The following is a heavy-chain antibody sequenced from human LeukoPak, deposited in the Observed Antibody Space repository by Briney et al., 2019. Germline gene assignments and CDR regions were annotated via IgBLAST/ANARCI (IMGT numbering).Heavy chain of an antibody. Sequence: GSLRLSCAVSGFTFSKAWMSWVRQPPGKGLEWIGEINHSGSTNYNPSLKSRVTISVDTSKNQFSLKLTSVTAADTAFYYCARGVYYFDSWGQGTLVTVSS. CDR1: GFTFSKAW. V-gene: IGHV4-34*01. CDR3: ARGVYYFDS. CDR2: INHSGST. J-gene: IGHJ4*02.